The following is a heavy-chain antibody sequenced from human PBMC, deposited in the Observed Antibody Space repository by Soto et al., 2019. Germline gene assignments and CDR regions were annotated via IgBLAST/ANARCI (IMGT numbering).Heavy chain of an antibody. J-gene: IGHJ3*02. CDR3: AKVYSSSPVGGPLEPVFDI. Sequence: GGSLRLSCAASGFTFSSYAMSWVRQAPGKGLEWVSAISGSGGSTYYADSVKGRFTISRDNSKNTLYLQMNSLRAEDTAVYYCAKVYSSSPVGGPLEPVFDIWGQGTMVTVSS. V-gene: IGHV3-23*01. CDR2: ISGSGGST. CDR1: GFTFSSYA. D-gene: IGHD6-13*01.